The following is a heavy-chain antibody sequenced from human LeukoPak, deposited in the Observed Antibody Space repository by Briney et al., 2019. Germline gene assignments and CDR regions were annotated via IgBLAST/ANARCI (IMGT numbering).Heavy chain of an antibody. CDR2: ISSSSSYI. V-gene: IGHV3-21*04. D-gene: IGHD4-17*01. CDR1: GFTFSSYS. CDR3: ARVYTGTTVTPDY. J-gene: IGHJ4*02. Sequence: GGSLRLSCAASGFTFSSYSMNWVRQAPGKGLEWVSSISSSSSYIYYADSVKGRFTISRDNAKNSLYLQMNSLRAEDTALYYCARVYTGTTVTPDYWGQGTLVTVSS.